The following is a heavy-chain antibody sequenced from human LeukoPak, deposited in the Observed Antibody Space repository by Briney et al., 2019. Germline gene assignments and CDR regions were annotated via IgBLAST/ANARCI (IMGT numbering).Heavy chain of an antibody. CDR1: GGSISSYY. D-gene: IGHD3-10*01. V-gene: IGHV4-4*07. CDR3: GRDMVRGVIDY. CDR2: IYTSGST. J-gene: IGHJ4*02. Sequence: SETLSLTCTVSGGSISSYYWSWIRQPAGKGLEWVGRIYTSGSTNYNPSLKSRVTMSVDTSKNQFSLKLSSVTAADTAVYYCGRDMVRGVIDYWGQGTLVTVSS.